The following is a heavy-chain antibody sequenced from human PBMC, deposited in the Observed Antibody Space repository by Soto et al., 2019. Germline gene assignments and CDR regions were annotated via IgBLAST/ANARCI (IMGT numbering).Heavy chain of an antibody. CDR2: IYSSGST. D-gene: IGHD3-3*01. V-gene: IGHV4-4*07. J-gene: IGHJ5*02. CDR3: ARGQRFSDWFDP. Sequence: PSETLSLTCTVTGGTISGYYWTWMRQSAGGGLEWIGRIYSSGSTNYNPPLKSRVTISLDTSMNHFSLRLSSVTAADTAVYYCARGQRFSDWFDPWGQGTLVTVSS. CDR1: GGTISGYY.